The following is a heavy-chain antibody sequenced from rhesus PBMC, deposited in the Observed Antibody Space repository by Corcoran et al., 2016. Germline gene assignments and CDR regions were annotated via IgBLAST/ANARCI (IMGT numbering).Heavy chain of an antibody. CDR3: ASTPRRLVRGYAFDF. CDR1: GGSISSSY. Sequence: QLQLQESGPGLVKPSETLSVTCAVSGGSISSSYWSWIRQAPGKGLEWIGYIYGCGISPTDNPALKSRVTLSVDPSKNQPSLKLSFVATVDAAVYYWASTPRRLVRGYAFDFWGQGLRVTVSS. V-gene: IGHV4-169*02. D-gene: IGHD6-31*01. J-gene: IGHJ3*01. CDR2: IYGCGISP.